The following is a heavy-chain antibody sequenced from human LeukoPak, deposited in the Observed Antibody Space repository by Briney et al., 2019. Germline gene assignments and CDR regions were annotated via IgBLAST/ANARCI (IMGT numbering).Heavy chain of an antibody. J-gene: IGHJ5*02. V-gene: IGHV4-34*01. Sequence: SETLSLTCAVYGGSFSGYYWSWIRQPPGKGREWIGEINHSGSTNYNPSLKRRVTISVDTSKNQSSLKLSSVTAADTAVYYCASGKRGQQLVRNNWLDPWGQGTLVTVSS. CDR2: INHSGST. CDR3: ASGKRGQQLVRNNWLDP. CDR1: GGSFSGYY. D-gene: IGHD6-13*01.